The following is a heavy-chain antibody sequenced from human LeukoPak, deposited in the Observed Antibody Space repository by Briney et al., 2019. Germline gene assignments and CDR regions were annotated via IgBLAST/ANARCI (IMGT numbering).Heavy chain of an antibody. V-gene: IGHV3-30*02. CDR2: IRYDGSNK. Sequence: PGGSLRLSCAASGFTFSSYGMHWVRQAPGKGLEWVAFIRYDGSNKYYADSVKGRFTISRDNSKNTLYLQMNSLRAEDTAVYYCARNGYYYGSGLNYWGQGTLVTVSS. CDR1: GFTFSSYG. D-gene: IGHD3-10*01. CDR3: ARNGYYYGSGLNY. J-gene: IGHJ4*02.